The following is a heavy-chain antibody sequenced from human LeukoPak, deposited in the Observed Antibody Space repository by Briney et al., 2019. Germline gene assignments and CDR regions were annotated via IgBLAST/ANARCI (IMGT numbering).Heavy chain of an antibody. CDR2: IGNKASRYTT. Sequence: GGSLRLSCAASGSTFSDQYMDWVRQAPGKGLQWVGRIGNKASRYTTEYAASVQGRFTISRDDSKSSLYLQMNSLRAEDTAVYYCARRYCSSTDCLFDYWGQGTLVTVSS. CDR1: GSTFSDQY. J-gene: IGHJ4*02. V-gene: IGHV3-72*01. D-gene: IGHD2-2*01. CDR3: ARRYCSSTDCLFDY.